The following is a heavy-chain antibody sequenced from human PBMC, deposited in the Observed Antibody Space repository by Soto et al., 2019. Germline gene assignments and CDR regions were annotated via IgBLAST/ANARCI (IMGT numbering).Heavy chain of an antibody. CDR2: INHSGST. CDR1: GGSFSGYY. CDR3: ARHRRYCSGGSCSWN. Sequence: SETLSLTCAVYGGSFSGYYWSWIRQPPGKGLEWIGEINHSGSTNYNPSLKSRVTISVDTSKNQFSLKLSSVTAADTAVYYCARHRRYCSGGSCSWNWGQGTLVTVSS. D-gene: IGHD2-15*01. J-gene: IGHJ4*02. V-gene: IGHV4-34*01.